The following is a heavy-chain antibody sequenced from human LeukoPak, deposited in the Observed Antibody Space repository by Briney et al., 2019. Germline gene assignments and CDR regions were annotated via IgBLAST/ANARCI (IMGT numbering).Heavy chain of an antibody. V-gene: IGHV1-2*04. D-gene: IGHD3-22*01. CDR1: GYTFTGYY. J-gene: IGHJ4*02. CDR3: ARARYDSSGYFDY. CDR2: INPNSGGT. Sequence: ASVKVSFKASGYTFTGYYMHWVRQAPGQGLEWMGWINPNSGGTNYAQKFQGWVTMTRDTSISTAYMELSRLRSDDTAVYYCARARYDSSGYFDYWGQGTLVTVSS.